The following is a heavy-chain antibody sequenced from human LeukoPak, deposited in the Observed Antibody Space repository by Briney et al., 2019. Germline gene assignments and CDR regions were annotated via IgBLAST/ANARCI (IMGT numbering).Heavy chain of an antibody. J-gene: IGHJ4*02. CDR2: IYSGGST. CDR3: AKDTLFGFGSSSWNRLGGY. V-gene: IGHV3-66*02. D-gene: IGHD6-13*01. CDR1: GFTVSSNY. Sequence: GGSLRLSCAASGFTVSSNYMSWVRQAPGKGLEWVSVIYSGGSTYYADSVKGRFTISRDNSKNTLYLQMNSLRAEDTAVYYSAKDTLFGFGSSSWNRLGGYWGQGTLVTVSS.